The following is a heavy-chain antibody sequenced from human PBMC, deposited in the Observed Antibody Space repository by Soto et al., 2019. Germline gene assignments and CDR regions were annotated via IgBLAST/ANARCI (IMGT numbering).Heavy chain of an antibody. D-gene: IGHD2-8*01. Sequence: QVQLVQSGAEVKKPGSSVKVSCKASGGTFSSYAISWVRQAPGQGLEWMGGIIPIFGTANYAQKFQGRVTLPAEESTSTAYMELSSLRSEDTAVYYCARDEGYCTNGVCPPFWGYYYYYGMDVWGQGTTVTVSS. CDR3: ARDEGYCTNGVCPPFWGYYYYYGMDV. J-gene: IGHJ6*02. CDR1: GGTFSSYA. V-gene: IGHV1-69*01. CDR2: IIPIFGTA.